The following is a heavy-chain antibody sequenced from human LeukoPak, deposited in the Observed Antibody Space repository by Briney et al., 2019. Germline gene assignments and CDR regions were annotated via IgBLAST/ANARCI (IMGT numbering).Heavy chain of an antibody. CDR1: GYTFTGYY. Sequence: ASVKVSCKASGYTFTGYYMHWVRQAPGQGLEWMGWINPNSGGTNYAQKFQGRVTMTRDTSISTAYMELNSLRAEDTAVYYCAKGLELHPLVVDYWGQGTLVTVSS. J-gene: IGHJ4*02. CDR3: AKGLELHPLVVDY. V-gene: IGHV1-2*02. CDR2: INPNSGGT. D-gene: IGHD1-7*01.